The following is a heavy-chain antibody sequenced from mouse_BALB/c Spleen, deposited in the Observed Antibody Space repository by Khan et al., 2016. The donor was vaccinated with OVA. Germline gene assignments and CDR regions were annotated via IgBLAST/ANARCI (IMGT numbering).Heavy chain of an antibody. Sequence: EVELVESGGGLVKPGGSLKLSCAASGFTFSDYYMYWVRQTPEKRLEWVATISDGGSYTYYPDSVKGRFTISRDNAQNNLYLQMNRLKSEDTAMYYCAREWGLYRYAWFAYWGQGTLVTVSA. CDR3: AREWGLYRYAWFAY. CDR2: ISDGGSYT. D-gene: IGHD2-14*01. CDR1: GFTFSDYY. V-gene: IGHV5-4*02. J-gene: IGHJ3*01.